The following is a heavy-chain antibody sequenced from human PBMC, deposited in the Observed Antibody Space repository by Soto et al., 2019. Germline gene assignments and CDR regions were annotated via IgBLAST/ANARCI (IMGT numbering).Heavy chain of an antibody. CDR1: GGSISSYY. J-gene: IGHJ4*02. CDR3: ARTVITFGGVIVRLDY. Sequence: QVQLQESGPGLVKPSETLSLTCTVSGGSISSYYWSWIRQPPGKGLEWIGYIYYSGSTNYNPSLKSRVTISVDTSKTQFSLKLSSVTAADTAVYYCARTVITFGGVIVRLDYWGQGTLVTVSS. V-gene: IGHV4-59*01. D-gene: IGHD3-16*02. CDR2: IYYSGST.